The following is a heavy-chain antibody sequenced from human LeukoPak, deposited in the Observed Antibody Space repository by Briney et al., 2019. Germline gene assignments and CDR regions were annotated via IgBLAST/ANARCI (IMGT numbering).Heavy chain of an antibody. Sequence: GGSLRLSCAASGFTVSGNYMSWVRQAPGEGLEWVASIHQDGSDKYYVDSVKGRFTISRDNAKNSLYLQMNSLRAEDTAVFYCARSPDGFDYWGQGTLVTVSS. J-gene: IGHJ4*02. V-gene: IGHV3-7*01. D-gene: IGHD4-17*01. CDR1: GFTVSGNY. CDR2: IHQDGSDK. CDR3: ARSPDGFDY.